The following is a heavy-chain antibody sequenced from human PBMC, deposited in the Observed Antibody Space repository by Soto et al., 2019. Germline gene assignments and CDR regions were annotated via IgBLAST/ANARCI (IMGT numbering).Heavy chain of an antibody. V-gene: IGHV3-9*01. CDR1: GFTFDDYA. CDR2: ISWNSGSI. CDR3: AKDYSSSWFPFYFDY. D-gene: IGHD6-13*01. J-gene: IGHJ4*02. Sequence: EVQLVGSGGGLVQPGRSLRLSCAASGFTFDDYAMHWVRQAPGKGLEWVSGISWNSGSIGYADSVKGRFTISRDNAKNSLYLQMNSLRAEDTALYYCAKDYSSSWFPFYFDYWGQGTLVTVSS.